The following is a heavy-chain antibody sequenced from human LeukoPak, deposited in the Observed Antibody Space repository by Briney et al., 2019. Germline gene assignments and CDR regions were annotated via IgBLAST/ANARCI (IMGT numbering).Heavy chain of an antibody. D-gene: IGHD6-19*01. CDR2: INWNVDIT. J-gene: IGHJ4*02. CDR1: GFNFRDHA. V-gene: IGHV3-20*04. Sequence: PGGSLRLSCAASGFNFRDHAMSWFRQAPGKGPEWVSTINWNVDITTYADSVKGRFTTSRDNAKSSLYLQMNSLRAEDTAFYYCARDRVAMAGKAYFDYWGQGTLVTVSS. CDR3: ARDRVAMAGKAYFDY.